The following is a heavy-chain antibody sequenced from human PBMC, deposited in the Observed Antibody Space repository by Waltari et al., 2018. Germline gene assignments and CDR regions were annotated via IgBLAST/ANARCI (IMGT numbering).Heavy chain of an antibody. J-gene: IGHJ3*01. D-gene: IGHD2-2*01. CDR2: IRTSGVT. V-gene: IGHV4-4*07. CDR3: ARNQNGAFDV. Sequence: QVQLQESGPGLVKPSATLSLTCPVSGVSISSHFWTWIRQPAGKGLEWVGRIRTSGVTDYSPSLKSRVTMSVDTSKNQFSLRLSSVTAADTAVYYCARNQNGAFDVWGQGTRVTVSS. CDR1: GVSISSHF.